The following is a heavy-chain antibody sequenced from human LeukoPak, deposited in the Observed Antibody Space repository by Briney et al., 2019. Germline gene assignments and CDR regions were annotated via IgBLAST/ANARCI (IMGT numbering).Heavy chain of an antibody. Sequence: GGSLRLSCAASGFTFSSYTMSWVRQAPGKGREGVSAISHTSEYTYHADSVKGRFTISRDNSKNTLYLQMNSLRAEDTAMYYCAKGSSAGRPYYFDYWGQGTLVTVSS. V-gene: IGHV3-23*01. D-gene: IGHD3-10*01. CDR2: ISHTSEYT. CDR1: GFTFSSYT. J-gene: IGHJ4*02. CDR3: AKGSSAGRPYYFDY.